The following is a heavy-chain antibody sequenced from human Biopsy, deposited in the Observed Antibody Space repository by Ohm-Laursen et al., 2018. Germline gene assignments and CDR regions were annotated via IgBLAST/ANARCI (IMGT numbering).Heavy chain of an antibody. CDR1: GFSFDNYA. CDR2: ISGSGGST. D-gene: IGHD1-1*01. J-gene: IGHJ3*02. V-gene: IGHV3-23*01. CDR3: ARPTNARAGGAPFDI. Sequence: LSLTCAASGFSFDNYAMNWVRQAPGKGLEWVSTISGSGGSTYYADSVKGRFTISRDASKNTLYLLMNSLRAEDTAMYYCARPTNARAGGAPFDIWGQGTMVTVSS.